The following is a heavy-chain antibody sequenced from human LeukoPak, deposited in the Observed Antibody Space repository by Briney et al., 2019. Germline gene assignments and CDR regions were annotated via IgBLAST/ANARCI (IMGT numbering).Heavy chain of an antibody. D-gene: IGHD3-16*02. V-gene: IGHV4-59*01. CDR2: IYYSGST. Sequence: SETLSLTCTVSGVSISSYYWSWIRQPPGKGLEWIGYIYYSGSTNYNPSLKTRVTIPVDTFKVQFSLKLSSVTVADTAVYYCAREAIDYVWGSYRFYYFDYWGQGTLITVSS. CDR1: GVSISSYY. J-gene: IGHJ4*02. CDR3: AREAIDYVWGSYRFYYFDY.